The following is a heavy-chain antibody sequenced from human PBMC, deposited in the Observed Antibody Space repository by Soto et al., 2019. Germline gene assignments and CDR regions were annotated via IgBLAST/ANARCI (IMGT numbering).Heavy chain of an antibody. J-gene: IGHJ6*02. CDR2: ISYDGSNK. Sequence: SLRLSCAASVFTFSSYGMHWVRQAPVKGLDWVAVISYDGSNKYYADSVKGRFTISRDNSKNTLYLQMNSLRAEDTAVYYWAKYLGECWSSTRHFGVCDYGMDVWGQGTPVTVSS. CDR3: AKYLGECWSSTRHFGVCDYGMDV. D-gene: IGHD2-2*01. V-gene: IGHV3-30*18. CDR1: VFTFSSYG.